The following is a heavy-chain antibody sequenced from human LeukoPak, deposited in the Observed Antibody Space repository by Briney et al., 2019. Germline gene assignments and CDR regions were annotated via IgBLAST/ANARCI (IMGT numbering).Heavy chain of an antibody. Sequence: KSGGSLRLSCAASGFTFSRYSMNWVRQAPGKGLEWVSSISHWGYDIYYADAVKGRFTISRDNAKNSLFLQMDNLRVEDTAVYYCANHLACGSTTCPSFDDWGQGTLVTVSS. D-gene: IGHD2-2*01. J-gene: IGHJ4*02. CDR2: ISHWGYDI. CDR1: GFTFSRYS. CDR3: ANHLACGSTTCPSFDD. V-gene: IGHV3-21*01.